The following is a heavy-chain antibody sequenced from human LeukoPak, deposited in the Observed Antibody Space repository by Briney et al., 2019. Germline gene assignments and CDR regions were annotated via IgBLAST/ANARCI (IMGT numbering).Heavy chain of an antibody. CDR1: GFTFSSYG. Sequence: GGSLRLSCAASGFTFSSYGMHWVRQAPGKGLEWVAVVSYDGSKKYYADSVKGRFTISRDNSKNTLSLQMNSLRAEDTAVYYCAKVSYGDPSRRSEYFQHWGQGTLVTVSS. V-gene: IGHV3-30*18. CDR2: VSYDGSKK. D-gene: IGHD4-17*01. J-gene: IGHJ1*01. CDR3: AKVSYGDPSRRSEYFQH.